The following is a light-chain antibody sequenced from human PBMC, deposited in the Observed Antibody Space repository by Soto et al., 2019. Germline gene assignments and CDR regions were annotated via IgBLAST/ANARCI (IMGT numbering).Light chain of an antibody. CDR3: CSYTTTSTYV. J-gene: IGLJ1*01. Sequence: QSALTQPASVSGSPGQSITISCTGTSSDVGGYKYVSWYQQHPGKAPKLMIYDVSNRPSGVSNRFSGSKSGNTASLTISGLQAEDEADYYCCSYTTTSTYVFGTGTKVTVL. V-gene: IGLV2-14*03. CDR2: DVS. CDR1: SSDVGGYKY.